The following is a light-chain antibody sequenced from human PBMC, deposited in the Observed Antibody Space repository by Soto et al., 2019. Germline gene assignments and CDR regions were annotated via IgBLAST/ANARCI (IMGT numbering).Light chain of an antibody. CDR2: AAS. V-gene: IGKV1-39*01. Sequence: DIQMTQSPSSLSASIGDRVTISCRASQDISSSLNWYQHKSGKAPKLLIYAASGLHSGVPSRFSGSGSGTDFTLTINSLQPEDFGTYYCQQSYSTLWTFGQGTKVEI. CDR3: QQSYSTLWT. CDR1: QDISSS. J-gene: IGKJ1*01.